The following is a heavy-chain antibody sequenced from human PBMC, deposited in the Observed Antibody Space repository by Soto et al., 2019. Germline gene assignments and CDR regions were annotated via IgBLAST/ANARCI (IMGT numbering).Heavy chain of an antibody. CDR3: ARGQDIVVVPAVANWFDP. CDR2: IIPIFGTA. CDR1: GGTFSSYA. J-gene: IGHJ5*02. Sequence: SVKVSCKASGGTFSSYAISWVRQAPGQGLEWMGGIIPIFGTANYAQKFQGRVTITADESTSTAYMELSSLRSEDTAVYYCARGQDIVVVPAVANWFDPWGQGTLVTVSS. V-gene: IGHV1-69*13. D-gene: IGHD2-2*01.